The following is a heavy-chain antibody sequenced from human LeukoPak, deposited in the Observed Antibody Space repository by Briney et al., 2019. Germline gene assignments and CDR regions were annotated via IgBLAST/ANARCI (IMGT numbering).Heavy chain of an antibody. J-gene: IGHJ4*02. Sequence: SETLSLTCTVSGGSISSYYWSWIRQPAGKGLEWIGRIYTSGSTNYNSSLKSRVTMSVDTSKNQFSLKLSSVTAADTAVYYCTLETSPYCSGGSCYSDFDYWGQGTLVTVSS. CDR1: GGSISSYY. CDR3: TLETSPYCSGGSCYSDFDY. CDR2: IYTSGST. V-gene: IGHV4-4*07. D-gene: IGHD2-15*01.